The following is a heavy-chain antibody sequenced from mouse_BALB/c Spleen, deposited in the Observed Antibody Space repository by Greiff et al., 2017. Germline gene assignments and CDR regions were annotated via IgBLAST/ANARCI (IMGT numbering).Heavy chain of an antibody. CDR3: ACRGDYYDYDDVESNYYAMDY. CDR1: GYAFSSYW. Sequence: ELVRPGSSVKISCKASGYAFSSYWINWIKQRPGQGLEWIGRIAPGSGSTYYNEMFKGKATLTVDTSSSTAYIQLSSLSSEDSAVYFCACRGDYYDYDDVESNYYAMDYWGQGTSVTVSS. J-gene: IGHJ4*01. CDR2: IAPGSGST. V-gene: IGHV1S41*01. D-gene: IGHD2-4*01.